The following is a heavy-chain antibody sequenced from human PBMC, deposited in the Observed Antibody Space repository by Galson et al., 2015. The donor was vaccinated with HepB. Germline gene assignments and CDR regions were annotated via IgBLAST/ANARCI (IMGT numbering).Heavy chain of an antibody. Sequence: SVKVSCKASGYTFTTYDINWVRQATGQGLEWMGWMNPNSGNTNYAKKFQGRVTMTRNTAISTAYMELSSLTSEDTAVYYCARDGKWLVPDWGQGTLVTVSS. D-gene: IGHD6-19*01. CDR1: GYTFTTYD. CDR2: MNPNSGNT. V-gene: IGHV1-8*01. J-gene: IGHJ4*02. CDR3: ARDGKWLVPD.